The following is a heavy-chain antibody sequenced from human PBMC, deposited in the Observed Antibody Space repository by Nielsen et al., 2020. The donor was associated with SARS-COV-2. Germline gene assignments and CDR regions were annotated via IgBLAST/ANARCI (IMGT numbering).Heavy chain of an antibody. V-gene: IGHV3-23*01. Sequence: ESLKISCAASGFTFSSYAMSWVRQAPGKGLEWVSAISGSGGSTYYADSVKGRFTISRDNSKNTLYLQMNSLRAEDTAVYYCAKDITYYYDSSGYYLSGVAFDIWGQGTMVTVSS. CDR1: GFTFSSYA. CDR2: ISGSGGST. D-gene: IGHD3-22*01. CDR3: AKDITYYYDSSGYYLSGVAFDI. J-gene: IGHJ3*02.